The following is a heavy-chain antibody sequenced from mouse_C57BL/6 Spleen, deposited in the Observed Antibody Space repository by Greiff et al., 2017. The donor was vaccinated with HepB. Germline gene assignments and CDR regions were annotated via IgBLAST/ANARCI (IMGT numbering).Heavy chain of an antibody. Sequence: VQLQQPGAELVKPGASVKLSCKASGYTFTSYWMQWVKQRPGPGLEWIGEIDPSDSYTNYNQKFKGKATLAVDTSSSTAYMQLSSLTSEDSAVYYCARRGYYDGSYYWGQGTSVTVSS. J-gene: IGHJ4*01. CDR3: ARRGYYDGSYY. V-gene: IGHV1-50*01. CDR2: IDPSDSYT. D-gene: IGHD1-1*01. CDR1: GYTFTSYW.